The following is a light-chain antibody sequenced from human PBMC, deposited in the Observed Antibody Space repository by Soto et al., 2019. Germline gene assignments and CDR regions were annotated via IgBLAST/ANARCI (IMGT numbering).Light chain of an antibody. J-gene: IGLJ1*01. V-gene: IGLV2-8*01. CDR2: EVT. CDR1: SSDVGGYNS. Sequence: QSALTQPPSASGSPGQSVTISCTGGSSDVGGYNSVSWYQQHPGKAPKLMIYEVTKRPSGVPDRFSGSKSGNTASLTVSGLQAEDEADYYCFSYAGGNKVFGTGTK. CDR3: FSYAGGNKV.